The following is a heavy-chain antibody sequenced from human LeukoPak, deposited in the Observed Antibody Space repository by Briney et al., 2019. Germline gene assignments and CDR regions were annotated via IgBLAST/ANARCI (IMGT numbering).Heavy chain of an antibody. CDR3: ARGRLELRSWFDP. D-gene: IGHD1-7*01. V-gene: IGHV3-7*01. CDR1: GFTFSSHW. Sequence: PGGSLRLSCAASGFTFSSHWMSWVRQAPGKGLEWVANKKQDGSEKYYVDSVKGRFTISRDNAKNSLYLQMSSLRAEDTAVYYCARGRLELRSWFDPWGQGTLVTVSS. CDR2: KKQDGSEK. J-gene: IGHJ5*02.